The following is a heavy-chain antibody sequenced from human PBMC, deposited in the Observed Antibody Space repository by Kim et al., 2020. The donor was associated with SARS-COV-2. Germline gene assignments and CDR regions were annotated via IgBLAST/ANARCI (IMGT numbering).Heavy chain of an antibody. CDR1: GGSISSGGYY. CDR3: ARGGIAARDPYFDY. D-gene: IGHD6-13*01. CDR2: IYYSGST. Sequence: SETLSLTCTVSGGSISSGGYYWSWIRQHPGKGLEWIGYIYYSGSTYYNPSLKSRVTISVDTSKNQFSLKLSSVTAADTAVYYCARGGIAARDPYFDYWGQGTLVTVSS. J-gene: IGHJ4*02. V-gene: IGHV4-31*03.